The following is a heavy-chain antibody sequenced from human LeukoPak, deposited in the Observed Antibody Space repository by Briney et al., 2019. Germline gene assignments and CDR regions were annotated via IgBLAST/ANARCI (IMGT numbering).Heavy chain of an antibody. D-gene: IGHD2-21*02. J-gene: IGHJ1*01. CDR1: GGTFSSYA. V-gene: IGHV1-69*13. Sequence: ASVKVSCKASGGTFSSYAISWVRQAPGQGLEWMGGIIPIFGTANYAQKFQGKVTITADESTSTAYMELSSLRSEDTAVYYCARAYCGGDCYSYFQQWGQGTLVTVSS. CDR3: ARAYCGGDCYSYFQQ. CDR2: IIPIFGTA.